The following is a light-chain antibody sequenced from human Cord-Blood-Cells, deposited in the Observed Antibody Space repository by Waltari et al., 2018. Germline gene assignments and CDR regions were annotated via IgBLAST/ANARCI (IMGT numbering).Light chain of an antibody. CDR2: AAS. CDR1: QSISSY. Sequence: DIQMTQSPSSLSASVGDRVTITCRASQSISSYLNWYQQKPGKAPKLLISAASSLQSGVPSRFSGSGSWTDFTLTISSLQPEDFSTYYCQQSYNTLYTFGQGTKLEIK. J-gene: IGKJ2*01. CDR3: QQSYNTLYT. V-gene: IGKV1-39*01.